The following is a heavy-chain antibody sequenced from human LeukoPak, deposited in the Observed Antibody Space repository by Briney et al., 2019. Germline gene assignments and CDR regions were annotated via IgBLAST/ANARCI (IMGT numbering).Heavy chain of an antibody. Sequence: SETLSLTCTVSGGSISSSSYYWGWIRQPPGKGLEWIGSIYYSGSTYYNPSLKSRVTISVDTSKNQFSLRLSSVTAADTAVYHCARDPVVAATSANWFDPWGQGTLVTVSS. CDR2: IYYSGST. D-gene: IGHD2-15*01. V-gene: IGHV4-39*07. CDR3: ARDPVVAATSANWFDP. J-gene: IGHJ5*02. CDR1: GGSISSSSYY.